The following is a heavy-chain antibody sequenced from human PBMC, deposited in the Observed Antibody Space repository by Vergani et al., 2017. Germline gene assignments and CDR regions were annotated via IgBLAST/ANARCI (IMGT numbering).Heavy chain of an antibody. CDR3: VRPVDYYRNMLTYFLDY. D-gene: IGHD1-26*01. CDR2: LDPRGGPP. J-gene: IGHJ4*02. CDR1: GYIFNSYY. Sequence: QVQLVQSGAAVKKPGASVKLSCKSSGYIFNSYYIHWVRQAPGQGLEWMGLLDPRGGPPTNAEKFEGRVTLTSDTSTSTFYMELRSLRSDDTAVYYCVRPVDYYRNMLTYFLDYWGQGSLVSVSS. V-gene: IGHV1-46*02.